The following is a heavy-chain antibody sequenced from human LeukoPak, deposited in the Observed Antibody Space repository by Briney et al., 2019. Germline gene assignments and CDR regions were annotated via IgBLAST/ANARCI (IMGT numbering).Heavy chain of an antibody. Sequence: PSETLSLTCSVSGGSISGTTHNWGWIRQPPGKGLEWIATIYYSESTKKSPSLKCRVTISLDTSRNQFSLKLSSVTAADTAVYYCARQGSSSWYGWYFDLWGRGSLVTVSS. J-gene: IGHJ2*01. CDR2: IYYSEST. CDR3: ARQGSSSWYGWYFDL. CDR1: GGSISGTTHN. V-gene: IGHV4-39*01. D-gene: IGHD6-13*01.